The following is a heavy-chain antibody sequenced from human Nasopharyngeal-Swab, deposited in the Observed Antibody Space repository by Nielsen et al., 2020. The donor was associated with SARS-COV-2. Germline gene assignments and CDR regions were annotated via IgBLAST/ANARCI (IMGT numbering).Heavy chain of an antibody. CDR3: AKKGEPYCGGDCYKSALDY. J-gene: IGHJ4*02. CDR2: ISYDGSKK. D-gene: IGHD2-21*02. V-gene: IGHV3-30*18. Sequence: GESLKISCAASGFTISSFGMHWVRQAPGKGLEWVAIISYDGSKKYYADSVKGRFTISRDNSKNTLYLQMNSLRAEDTAVYYCAKKGEPYCGGDCYKSALDYWGQGTLVTVSS. CDR1: GFTISSFG.